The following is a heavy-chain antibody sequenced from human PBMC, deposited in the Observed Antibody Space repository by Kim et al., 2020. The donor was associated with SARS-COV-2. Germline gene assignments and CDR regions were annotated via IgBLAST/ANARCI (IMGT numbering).Heavy chain of an antibody. CDR2: ISAYNGNT. V-gene: IGHV1-18*01. CDR1: GYTFTSYG. CDR3: ARAREAVAGTSQGFIWFDP. J-gene: IGHJ5*02. Sequence: ASVKVSCKASGYTFTSYGISWVRQAPGQGLEWMGWISAYNGNTNYAQKLQGRVTMTTDTSTSTAYMELRSLRSDDTAVYYCARAREAVAGTSQGFIWFDPWGQGTLVTVSS. D-gene: IGHD6-19*01.